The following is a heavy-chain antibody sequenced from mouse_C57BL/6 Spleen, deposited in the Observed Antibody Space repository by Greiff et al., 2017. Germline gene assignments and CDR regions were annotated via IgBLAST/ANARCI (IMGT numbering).Heavy chain of an antibody. J-gene: IGHJ2*01. Sequence: EVQLQQSGPVLVKPGASVKMSCKASGYTFTDYYMNWVKQSHGKSLEWIGVINPYNGGTSYNQKFKGKATLTVDKSSSTAYMELNSLTSEDSAGYCGARLRGNYFDYWGQGTTLTVSS. CDR3: ARLRGNYFDY. V-gene: IGHV1-19*01. CDR2: INPYNGGT. CDR1: GYTFTDYY.